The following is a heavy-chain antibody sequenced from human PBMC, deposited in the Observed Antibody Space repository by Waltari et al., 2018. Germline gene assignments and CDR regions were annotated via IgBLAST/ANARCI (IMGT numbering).Heavy chain of an antibody. J-gene: IGHJ5*02. CDR3: AKDWRVVTNQANWFDP. CDR1: GYTFIDHF. D-gene: IGHD1-1*01. V-gene: IGHV1-2*06. Sequence: QEQLVQSGAEVKMPGASVKVSCKASGYTFIDHFLHWVRQAPGQGLEWLGRIHPTRGDAEVANDLQGRVTLTRDTSISTAYMELTGLRLDDTATYYCAKDWRVVTNQANWFDPWGQGTLVTVSS. CDR2: IHPTRGDA.